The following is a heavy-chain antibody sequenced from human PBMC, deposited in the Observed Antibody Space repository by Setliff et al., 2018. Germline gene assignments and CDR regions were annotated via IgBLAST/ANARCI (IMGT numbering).Heavy chain of an antibody. CDR2: LNPNSGGT. J-gene: IGHJ4*02. D-gene: IGHD3-9*01. CDR3: ARGKYDILTGEYYFDF. V-gene: IGHV1-2*04. CDR1: GYTFTGYY. Sequence: ASVKVSCKASGYTFTGYYIHWVRQAPGQGLEWMGGLNPNSGGTNSTRKFEGCVTMARDTSISAAYMELSSMKSNDTAVYYCARGKYDILTGEYYFDFWGQGTLVTVSS.